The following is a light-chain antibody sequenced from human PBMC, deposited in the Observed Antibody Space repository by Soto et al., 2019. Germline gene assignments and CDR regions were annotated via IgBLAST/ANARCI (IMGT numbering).Light chain of an antibody. Sequence: DIQLTQSPSILSASVGDRVTITCRASQSIGSWLAWYQQKPGQAPNLLIFQTSNLESGVPSRFSGSESGTEFTLTISSLQPEDFATYYCQQCNTYSTFGQGTKVESK. V-gene: IGKV1-5*03. J-gene: IGKJ1*01. CDR3: QQCNTYST. CDR1: QSIGSW. CDR2: QTS.